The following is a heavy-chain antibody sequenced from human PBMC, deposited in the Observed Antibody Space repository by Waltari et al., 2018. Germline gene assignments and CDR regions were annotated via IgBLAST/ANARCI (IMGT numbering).Heavy chain of an antibody. J-gene: IGHJ4*02. CDR1: GFSFSDNW. V-gene: IGHV3-7*01. CDR3: TSGGGWSSTY. Sequence: EVQLVESGGGLVQPGGSLRLSCVASGFSFSDNWMTWVRQAPGKGLGGVANIKKDGSEKNYVDSVKGRFTISRDNAKNSLYLQMNSLRVEDAAMYYCTSGGGWSSTYWGQGTLVTVSS. D-gene: IGHD6-19*01. CDR2: IKKDGSEK.